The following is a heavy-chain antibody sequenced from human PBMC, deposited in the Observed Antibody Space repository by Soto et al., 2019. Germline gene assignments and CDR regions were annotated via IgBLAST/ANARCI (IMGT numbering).Heavy chain of an antibody. Sequence: SVKVSCKASGGTFSSYTINWVRQAPGQGLEWMGGIIRIFGTANYAQKFQGKVTITADESTSTAYMELSSLRSEDTAVYYCARTPKTMGGLAFDIWGQGTMVTGSS. CDR3: ARTPKTMGGLAFDI. CDR2: IIRIFGTA. CDR1: GGTFSSYT. J-gene: IGHJ3*02. D-gene: IGHD3-10*01. V-gene: IGHV1-69*13.